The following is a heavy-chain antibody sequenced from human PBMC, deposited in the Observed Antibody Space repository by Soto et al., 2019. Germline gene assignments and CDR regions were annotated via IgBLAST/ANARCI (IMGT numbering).Heavy chain of an antibody. CDR1: GYSFTSHT. V-gene: IGHV1-18*01. D-gene: IGHD2-2*02. CDR3: ARGGDCSSTSCYTPNYYYGMDV. J-gene: IGHJ6*02. Sequence: VEVVQSGAEVKQPGASVKVSCQASGYSFTSHTISWVRQAPGQGLEWMGWISGYNGERNYEQQFQGRVTMTKDRSTSTGYMELRSLRSDDTAVYYCARGGDCSSTSCYTPNYYYGMDVWGQGTTVTVSS. CDR2: ISGYNGER.